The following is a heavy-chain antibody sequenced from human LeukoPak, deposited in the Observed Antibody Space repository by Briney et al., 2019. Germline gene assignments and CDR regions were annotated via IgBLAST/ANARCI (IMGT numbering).Heavy chain of an antibody. CDR2: IRYEGSNK. Sequence: GGSLRLSCAASGFIFSGYGMHWVRQAPGKGMQWVTFIRYEGSNKYYADSVKGRFTISRDNSKNTLYLQMSSLRVENTAVYYCAKESDVAAAGIDHWGQGTLVTVSS. J-gene: IGHJ4*02. CDR1: GFIFSGYG. V-gene: IGHV3-30*02. D-gene: IGHD6-13*01. CDR3: AKESDVAAAGIDH.